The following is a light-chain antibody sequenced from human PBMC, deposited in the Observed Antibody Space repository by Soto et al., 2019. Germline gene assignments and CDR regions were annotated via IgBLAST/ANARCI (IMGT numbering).Light chain of an antibody. V-gene: IGLV1-44*01. CDR1: TSNIGRNT. CDR3: AAWDDSLNGVV. Sequence: QSVLTQPPSASGTPGQRVSISCSGSTSNIGRNTVNWYQQLPGTAPKLLIYSTNQRSGVPDRFSGTKSGTSASLAISELRSEDEAYYYCAAWDDSLNGVVFGGGTKVTVL. CDR2: STN. J-gene: IGLJ3*02.